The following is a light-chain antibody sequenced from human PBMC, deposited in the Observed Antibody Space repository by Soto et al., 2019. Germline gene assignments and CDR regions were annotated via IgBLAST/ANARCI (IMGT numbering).Light chain of an antibody. V-gene: IGKV3-20*01. J-gene: IGKJ1*01. CDR2: GAS. CDR3: QQYDSSLT. Sequence: DIVLTQSPGSLSLSPGERATLSCRASQSVSSSFLAWYQQKPGQAPRLLIYGASRRATGIPDRFTGSGSGTDFTLTISRLEPEDFAVCYCQQYDSSLTFGLGTKVEIK. CDR1: QSVSSSF.